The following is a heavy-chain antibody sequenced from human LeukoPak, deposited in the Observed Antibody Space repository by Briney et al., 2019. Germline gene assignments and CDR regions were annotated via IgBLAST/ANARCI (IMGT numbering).Heavy chain of an antibody. Sequence: SETLSLTCAVSGGSISSGGYSWSWIRQPPGKGLEWIGYIYHSGSTYYNPPLKSRVTISVDRSKNQFSLKLSSVTAADTAVYYCARGSGSYGMDVWGQGTTVTVSS. CDR2: IYHSGST. V-gene: IGHV4-30-2*01. CDR3: ARGSGSYGMDV. J-gene: IGHJ6*02. CDR1: GGSISSGGYS. D-gene: IGHD3-22*01.